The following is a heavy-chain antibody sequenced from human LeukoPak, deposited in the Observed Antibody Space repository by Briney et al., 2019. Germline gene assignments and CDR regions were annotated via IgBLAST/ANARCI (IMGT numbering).Heavy chain of an antibody. V-gene: IGHV1-69*13. CDR2: IIPIFGTA. J-gene: IGHJ4*02. Sequence: SVKVSCKASGGTFSSYAISWVRQAPGQGLEWMGGIIPIFGTANYAQKFQGRVTITADESTSTAYMELSSLRSEDTAVYYCARGVLREQQLGLDYWDQGTLVTVSS. CDR1: GGTFSSYA. CDR3: ARGVLREQQLGLDY. D-gene: IGHD6-13*01.